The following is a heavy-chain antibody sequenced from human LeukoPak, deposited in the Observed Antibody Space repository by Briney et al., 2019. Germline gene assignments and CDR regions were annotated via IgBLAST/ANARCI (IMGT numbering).Heavy chain of an antibody. D-gene: IGHD4-17*01. CDR3: ARTNDYGDYVDP. J-gene: IGHJ5*02. V-gene: IGHV1-69*02. Sequence: SVKVSCKVSGYTLTELSMHWVRQAPGQGLEWMGRIIPILGIANYAQKFQGRVTITADKSTSTAYMELSSLRSEDTAVYYCARTNDYGDYVDPWGQGTLVTVSS. CDR2: IIPILGIA. CDR1: GYTLTELS.